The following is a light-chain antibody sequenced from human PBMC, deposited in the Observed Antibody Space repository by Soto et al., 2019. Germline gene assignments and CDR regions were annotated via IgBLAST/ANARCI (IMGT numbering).Light chain of an antibody. J-gene: IGKJ4*01. V-gene: IGKV4-1*01. CDR1: QSVLYSSNNRNY. CDR3: QKYYNTPLN. CDR2: WAS. Sequence: DIVMTQYPDSLSVSLGERVTINCKSSQSVLYSSNNRNYLAWFQQKPGQPPKLLIYWASTRESGVPDRFSGSGSGTDFTLTISGLQAEDVAVYYCQKYYNTPLNFGGGTKVDIK.